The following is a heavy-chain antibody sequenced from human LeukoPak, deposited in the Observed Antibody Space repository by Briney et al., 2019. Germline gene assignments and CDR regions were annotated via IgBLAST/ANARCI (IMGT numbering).Heavy chain of an antibody. CDR2: IYYSGST. J-gene: IGHJ6*03. V-gene: IGHV4-59*12. Sequence: SETLSLTCTVSGGSISSYYWSWFRQPPGKGLEWIGYIYYSGSTNYNPSLKSRVTISVDTSKNQFSLKLSSVTAADTAVYYCARGYEFTMVRGAIRDYYYMDVWGKGTTVTISS. CDR3: ARGYEFTMVRGAIRDYYYMDV. CDR1: GGSISSYY. D-gene: IGHD3-10*01.